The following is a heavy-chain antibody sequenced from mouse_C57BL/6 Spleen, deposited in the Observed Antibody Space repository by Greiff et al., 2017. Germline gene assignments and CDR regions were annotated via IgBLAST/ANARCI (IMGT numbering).Heavy chain of an antibody. CDR1: GFTFSSYG. CDR2: ISSGGSYT. V-gene: IGHV5-6*01. Sequence: VQLKESGGDLVKPGGSLTLSCAASGFTFSSYGMSWVRQTPDKRLEWVATISSGGSYTYYPDSVKGRFTISRDNAKNTLYLQMSSLKSEDTAMYYCARSKGYFDYWGQGTTLTVSA. CDR3: ARSKGYFDY. D-gene: IGHD2-5*01. J-gene: IGHJ2*01.